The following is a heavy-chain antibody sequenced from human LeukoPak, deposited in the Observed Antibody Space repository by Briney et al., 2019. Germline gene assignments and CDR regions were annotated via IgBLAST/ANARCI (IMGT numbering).Heavy chain of an antibody. V-gene: IGHV3-74*01. CDR2: INSDGRST. Sequence: GGSLRLSCAVSVGTFSTYWMHSVRQAPGKGLVWVSRINSDGRSTNYADSVKGRFTVSRDNAKNTLYLQMKSMRGEDTAVYYCTRGRWELDYWGQGTLVTVSS. D-gene: IGHD1-26*01. CDR3: TRGRWELDY. J-gene: IGHJ4*02. CDR1: VGTFSTYW.